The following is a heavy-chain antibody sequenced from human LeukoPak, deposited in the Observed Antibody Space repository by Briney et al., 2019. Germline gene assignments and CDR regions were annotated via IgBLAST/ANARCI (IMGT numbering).Heavy chain of an antibody. D-gene: IGHD3-3*01. CDR2: IIPIFGTA. J-gene: IGHJ3*02. Sequence: SSVKVSCKASGGTFSSYAISWVRQAPGQGLEWMGGIIPIFGTANYAQKFQGRATITTDESTSTAYMELSSLRPEDTAVYYCARDSPRITIFGVGSLDAFDIWGQGTMVTVSS. CDR3: ARDSPRITIFGVGSLDAFDI. V-gene: IGHV1-69*05. CDR1: GGTFSSYA.